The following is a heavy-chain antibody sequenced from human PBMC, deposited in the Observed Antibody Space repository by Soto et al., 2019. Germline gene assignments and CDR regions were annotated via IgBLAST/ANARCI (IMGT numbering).Heavy chain of an antibody. Sequence: QLQLQESGPGLVKPSETLSLTCTVSGGSISSSSYYWGWIRQPPGKGLEWIGSIYYSGSTYYNPSLKSRVTISVDTSKNQFSLKLSSVTAADTAVYYCARQYYYGSGSYSPNYYYYYGMDVW. CDR1: GGSISSSSYY. V-gene: IGHV4-39*01. D-gene: IGHD3-10*01. J-gene: IGHJ6*01. CDR3: ARQYYYGSGSYSPNYYYYYGMDV. CDR2: IYYSGST.